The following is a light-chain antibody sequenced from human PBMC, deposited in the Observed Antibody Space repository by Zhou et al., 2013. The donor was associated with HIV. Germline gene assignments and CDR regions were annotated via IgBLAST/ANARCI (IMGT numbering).Light chain of an antibody. CDR1: SSDVGGYNY. J-gene: IGLJ2*01. CDR3: GSYAGSSIWI. V-gene: IGLV2-8*01. Sequence: QSALTQPPSASGSPGQSVTISCTGTSSDVGGYNYVSWYQQHPGKAPKLIYYEVSKRPSGVPDRFSGSKSGNTASLTVSGLQAEDESDYYCGSYAGSSIWIFGGGTKLTVL. CDR2: EVS.